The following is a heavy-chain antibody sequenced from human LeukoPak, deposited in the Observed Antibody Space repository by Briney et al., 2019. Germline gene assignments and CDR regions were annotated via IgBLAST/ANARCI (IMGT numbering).Heavy chain of an antibody. CDR3: ASDNFYYGSASVLDY. J-gene: IGHJ4*02. D-gene: IGHD3-10*01. V-gene: IGHV1-3*01. CDR2: INAGNGNT. Sequence: ASVKVSCKASGYTFTIYAMHWVRQAPGQRLEWMGWINAGNGNTKYSQKFQGRVTITRDTSASTAYMELSSLRSEDTAVYYCASDNFYYGSASVLDYWGQGTLVTVSS. CDR1: GYTFTIYA.